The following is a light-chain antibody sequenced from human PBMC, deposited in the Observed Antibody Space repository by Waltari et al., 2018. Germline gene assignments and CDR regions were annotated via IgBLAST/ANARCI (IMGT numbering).Light chain of an antibody. V-gene: IGKV4-1*01. CDR2: WAA. CDR3: QQYYSRRT. J-gene: IGKJ1*01. Sequence: DIVMTQSPESLAVSLGERATINCKSSQSLLYYSNDKNYLAWYQQKPGQHPKLLIYWAATRQSGVPDRFSGSGSGTDFTLTISSLQAEDVAVYYCQQYYSRRTFGQGTKVEIK. CDR1: QSLLYYSNDKNY.